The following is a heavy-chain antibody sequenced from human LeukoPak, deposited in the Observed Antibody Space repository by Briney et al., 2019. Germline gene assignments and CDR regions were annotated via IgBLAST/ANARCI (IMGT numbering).Heavy chain of an antibody. V-gene: IGHV3-21*01. CDR1: GFTFSSYS. Sequence: GGSLRLSCAASGFTFSSYSMNWVRQAPGKGLEWVSSISSSSSYIYYADSVKGRFTISRDNAKNSLYLQMNSLRAEDTAVYYCARVRINHGWFDPWGQGTLVTVSS. CDR3: ARVRINHGWFDP. J-gene: IGHJ5*02. D-gene: IGHD1-14*01. CDR2: ISSSSSYI.